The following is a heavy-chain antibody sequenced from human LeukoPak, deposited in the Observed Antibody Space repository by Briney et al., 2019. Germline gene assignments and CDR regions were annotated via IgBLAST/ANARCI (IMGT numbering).Heavy chain of an antibody. J-gene: IGHJ5*02. CDR1: GFTFSSYS. V-gene: IGHV3-21*01. Sequence: GGSLRLSSAASGFTFSSYSMNWVRQAPGKGLEWVSSISSSSSYIYYADSVKGRFTISRDNAKNSLYLQMNSLRAEDTAVYYCARARRGDYDTRIPTPLNWFDPWGQGTLVTVSS. CDR3: ARARRGDYDTRIPTPLNWFDP. D-gene: IGHD3-16*01. CDR2: ISSSSSYI.